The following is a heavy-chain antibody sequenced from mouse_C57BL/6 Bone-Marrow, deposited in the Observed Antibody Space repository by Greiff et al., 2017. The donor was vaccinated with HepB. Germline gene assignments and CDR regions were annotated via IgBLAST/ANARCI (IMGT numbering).Heavy chain of an antibody. D-gene: IGHD1-1*01. CDR2: INPNNGGT. Sequence: EVKLQESGPELVKPGASVKIPCKASGYTFTDYNMDWVKQSHGKSLEWIGDINPNNGGTIYNQKFKGKATLTVDKSSSTAYMELRSLTSEDTAVYYCARALHYYGSSYWFAYWGQGTLVTVSA. CDR3: ARALHYYGSSYWFAY. CDR1: GYTFTDYN. J-gene: IGHJ3*01. V-gene: IGHV1-18*01.